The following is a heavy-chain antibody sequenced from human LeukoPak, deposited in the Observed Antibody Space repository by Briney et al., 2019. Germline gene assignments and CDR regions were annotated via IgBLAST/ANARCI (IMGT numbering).Heavy chain of an antibody. J-gene: IGHJ6*03. CDR2: IYYSGST. D-gene: IGHD3-3*01. CDR1: GYSISSGYY. Sequence: SETLSLTCTVSGYSISSGYYWGWIRPPPGKGLEWIGYIYYSGSTYYNPSLKSRVTISVDTSKNQFSLKLSSVTAADTAVYYCAREDFVSYYMDVWGKGTTVTVSS. CDR3: AREDFVSYYMDV. V-gene: IGHV4-38-2*02.